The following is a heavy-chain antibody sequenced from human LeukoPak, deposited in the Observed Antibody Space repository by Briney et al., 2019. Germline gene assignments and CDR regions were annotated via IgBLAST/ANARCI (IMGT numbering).Heavy chain of an antibody. D-gene: IGHD3-10*01. Sequence: PGGSLRLSCTVSGFTFSNYWVHWVRQAPGKGLVWVSRIRGDGGDTNYADSVKGRFTASRDNAKNTLYLQMNSLTTEDTAVYFCARDRVLGSGSSDYWGQGTLVTVSS. CDR3: ARDRVLGSGSSDY. J-gene: IGHJ4*02. V-gene: IGHV3-74*01. CDR1: GFTFSNYW. CDR2: IRGDGGDT.